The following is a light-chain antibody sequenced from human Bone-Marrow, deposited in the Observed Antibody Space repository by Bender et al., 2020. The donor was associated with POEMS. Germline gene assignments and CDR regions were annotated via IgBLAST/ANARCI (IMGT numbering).Light chain of an antibody. V-gene: IGLV2-14*02. Sequence: QSALTQPASVSGSPGQSITISCTGTSSDVGRYDLVSWYQQHPGKAPKLIIYEGSKRPSGVSNRFSGSKSDNTASLTISGLQAEDEADYYCSSYTISSTWVFGGGTKLTVL. CDR2: EGS. CDR1: SSDVGRYDL. J-gene: IGLJ3*02. CDR3: SSYTISSTWV.